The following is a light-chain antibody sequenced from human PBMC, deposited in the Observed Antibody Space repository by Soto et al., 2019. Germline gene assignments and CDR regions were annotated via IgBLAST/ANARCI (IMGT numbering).Light chain of an antibody. Sequence: DIQMTHSPSTLSASVGDRVTITCRASQSISSWLAWYQQKPGKAPKLLIYDASSLESGAPSRFSGSGSGTEFTLTIRGLQPDDFATYYCQQYSSYPWTFGQGTKWISN. CDR3: QQYSSYPWT. CDR1: QSISSW. J-gene: IGKJ1*01. V-gene: IGKV1-5*01. CDR2: DAS.